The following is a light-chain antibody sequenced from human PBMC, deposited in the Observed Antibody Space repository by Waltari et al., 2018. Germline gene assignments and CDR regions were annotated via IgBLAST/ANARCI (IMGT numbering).Light chain of an antibody. CDR2: AAS. V-gene: IGKV1-39*01. Sequence: DIQMTQSPSSLSASVGDSITITCRASQSIGSSLNWYQQKSGEAPKLLISAASGLQSGVPSRFSGSGSGTDFTLSISSLQPEDFATYYCQQSYSPPPAFGQGTKVEIK. CDR3: QQSYSPPPA. CDR1: QSIGSS. J-gene: IGKJ1*01.